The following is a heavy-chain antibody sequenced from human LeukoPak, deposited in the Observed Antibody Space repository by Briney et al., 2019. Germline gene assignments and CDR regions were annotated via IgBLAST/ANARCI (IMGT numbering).Heavy chain of an antibody. Sequence: PGGSLRLSCAVSGFTFSTYVMSWVRQAPGKGLEWVSYISSSGSTIYYADSVKGRFTISRDNAKNSLYLQMNSLRAEDTAVYYCARVGYTAMAEFDYWGQGTLVTVSS. CDR2: ISSSGSTI. V-gene: IGHV3-48*03. CDR1: GFTFSTYV. CDR3: ARVGYTAMAEFDY. J-gene: IGHJ4*02. D-gene: IGHD5-18*01.